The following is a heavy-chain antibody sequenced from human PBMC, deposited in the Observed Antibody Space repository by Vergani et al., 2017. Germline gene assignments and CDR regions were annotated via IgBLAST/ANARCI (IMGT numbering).Heavy chain of an antibody. CDR3: VGISYSSSN. CDR2: IYYSGST. D-gene: IGHD6-6*01. CDR1: GGSISSSSYY. J-gene: IGHJ1*01. V-gene: IGHV4-39*01. Sequence: QLQLQESGPGLVKASETLSLTCTVSGGSISSSSYYWGWIRQPPGKGLEWIGSIYYSGSTYYNPSLKSRVTISVDTSKNQFSLKLTTVTAADTAVYFCVGISYSSSNWGQGTLVTVSS.